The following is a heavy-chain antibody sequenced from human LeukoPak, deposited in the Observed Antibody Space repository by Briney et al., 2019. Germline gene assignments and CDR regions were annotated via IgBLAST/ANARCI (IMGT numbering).Heavy chain of an antibody. CDR2: ISGSARST. CDR1: RFAFSNYV. J-gene: IGHJ6*02. D-gene: IGHD6-19*01. V-gene: IGHV3-23*01. CDR3: AGVAGAIRIWSQPFGDVIDV. Sequence: PGGSLRLSRAASRFAFSNYVMSWVRQAPGGGLECGSGISGSARSTYYADSVKGRFTICRDNFKNKLYLQMNSLRVEDVALYDCAGVAGAIRIWSQPFGDVIDVWGQGTTVTVSS.